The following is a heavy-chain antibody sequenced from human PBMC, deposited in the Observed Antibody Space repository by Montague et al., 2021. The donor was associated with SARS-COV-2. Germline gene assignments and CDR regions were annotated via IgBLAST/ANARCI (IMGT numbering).Heavy chain of an antibody. CDR2: IYTSGST. J-gene: IGHJ3*02. CDR3: ARAGTITMTVVVIDAFDI. V-gene: IGHV4-61*02. CDR1: GDSIRSGTYY. D-gene: IGHD3-22*01. Sequence: TLSLTCTVSGDSIRSGTYYWNWVRQPAGKGLEWIGRIYTSGSTNYNPSLKSRVTISVDTSKNQFSLKLSSVTAADTAVYYCARAGTITMTVVVIDAFDIWGQGTMVTVSS.